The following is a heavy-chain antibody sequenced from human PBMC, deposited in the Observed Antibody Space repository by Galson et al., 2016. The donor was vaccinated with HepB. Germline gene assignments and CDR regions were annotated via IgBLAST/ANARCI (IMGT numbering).Heavy chain of an antibody. CDR1: GASIITTNYC. CDR2: ILHGGGT. V-gene: IGHV4-61*05. CDR3: VREDRAGPVNF. Sequence: ETLSLTCTVSGASIITTNYCWDWVRQPPGRGLEWIGYILHGGGTKCNPSLRSRVTISVDTSKNQFSLSLNFVTAADTALYSCVREDRAGPVNFWGPGTMVTVSS. D-gene: IGHD6-19*01. J-gene: IGHJ3*01.